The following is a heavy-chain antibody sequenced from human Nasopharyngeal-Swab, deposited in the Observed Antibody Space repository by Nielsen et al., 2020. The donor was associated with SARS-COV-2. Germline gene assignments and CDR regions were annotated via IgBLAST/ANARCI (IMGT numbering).Heavy chain of an antibody. Sequence: GGSLRLSCAASGFTFGSYWMSWVRQAPGKGLEWVSGISWNSGSIGYADTVKGRFTISRDNAKNSLYLQMNSLRAEDTALYYCAKEMVGAAGWGQGTLVTVSS. J-gene: IGHJ4*02. V-gene: IGHV3-9*01. CDR1: GFTFGSYW. CDR2: ISWNSGSI. D-gene: IGHD6-13*01. CDR3: AKEMVGAAG.